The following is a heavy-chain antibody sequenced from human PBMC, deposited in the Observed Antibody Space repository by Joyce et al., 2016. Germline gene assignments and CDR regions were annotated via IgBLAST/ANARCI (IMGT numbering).Heavy chain of an antibody. CDR2: IYWDDDK. J-gene: IGHJ3*02. CDR1: GFSLSTSGVG. V-gene: IGHV2-5*02. CDR3: AHFGSFWSGFYTLDVFDI. Sequence: QITLKESGPTLVKPTQTLTLTCTFSGFSLSTSGVGVAWIRQPPGKALEWLTLIYWDDDKRYSPSLKSRLTITKDTSKNQVVLTMNNVDPADTGTYYCAHFGSFWSGFYTLDVFDIWGQGTMVTVSS. D-gene: IGHD3-3*01.